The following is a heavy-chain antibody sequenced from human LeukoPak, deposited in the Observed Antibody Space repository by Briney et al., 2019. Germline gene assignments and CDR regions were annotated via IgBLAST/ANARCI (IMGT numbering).Heavy chain of an antibody. D-gene: IGHD6-19*01. CDR3: ARPISPHSSGSRYYFDY. Sequence: SVKVSCKASGGTFSSYAISWVRQAPGQGLEWMGGIIPIFGTANYAQKFQGRVTITADESTSTAYMELSSLRSEDTAVYYCARPISPHSSGSRYYFDYWGQGTLVTVSS. J-gene: IGHJ4*02. V-gene: IGHV1-69*01. CDR2: IIPIFGTA. CDR1: GGTFSSYA.